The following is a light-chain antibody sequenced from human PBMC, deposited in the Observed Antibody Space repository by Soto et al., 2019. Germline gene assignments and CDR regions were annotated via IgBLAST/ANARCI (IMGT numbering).Light chain of an antibody. Sequence: EIVLTQSPATLSLSPGERATLSCRASQSVSSYLAWYQQKPGQPPRILIYDASNRATGIPARFSGSGSGTDFTLTISSLEPEDFAVYYCQQRSNWPLTFGGGTKVDI. CDR3: QQRSNWPLT. CDR1: QSVSSY. J-gene: IGKJ4*01. CDR2: DAS. V-gene: IGKV3-11*01.